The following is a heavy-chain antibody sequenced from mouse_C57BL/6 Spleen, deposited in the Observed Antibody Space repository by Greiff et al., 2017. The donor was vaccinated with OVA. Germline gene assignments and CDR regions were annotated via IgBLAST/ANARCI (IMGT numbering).Heavy chain of an antibody. CDR1: GYSITSGYY. D-gene: IGHD1-1*01. V-gene: IGHV3-6*01. CDR3: AREEIITTVGFDY. CDR2: ISYDGSN. Sequence: EVQLQESGPGLVKPSQSLSLTCSVTGYSITSGYYWNWIRQFPGNKLEWMGYISYDGSNNYNPSLKNRISITRDTSKNQFFLKLNSVTTEDTATYYCAREEIITTVGFDYWGQGTTLTVSS. J-gene: IGHJ2*01.